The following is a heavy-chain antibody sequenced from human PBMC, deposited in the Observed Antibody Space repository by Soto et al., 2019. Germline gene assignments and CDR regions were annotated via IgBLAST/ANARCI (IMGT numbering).Heavy chain of an antibody. V-gene: IGHV3-53*01. Sequence: GGSLRLSCAASGFTVSRNYMSWVRQAPGKGLEWVSVIYSGGSTYYADSVKGRFTISRDNSKNTLYLQMNSLRAEDTAVYYCATYSSGWYVEWYYYGMDVWGQGTTVTVSS. CDR3: ATYSSGWYVEWYYYGMDV. CDR1: GFTVSRNY. D-gene: IGHD6-19*01. CDR2: IYSGGST. J-gene: IGHJ6*02.